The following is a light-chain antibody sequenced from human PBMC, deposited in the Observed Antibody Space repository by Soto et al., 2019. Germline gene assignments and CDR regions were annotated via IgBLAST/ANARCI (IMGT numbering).Light chain of an antibody. J-gene: IGKJ5*01. CDR2: DSS. V-gene: IGKV3-20*01. Sequence: EIVLTQSPGTLSLSPGERATLSCRASQTVGNTYFSWYQQKPGQAPSLLIYDSSTRATDIPDRFSGSGAGTDFTLTISRLEPEDVALYYCQQYGTLITFGQGTRLEIK. CDR3: QQYGTLIT. CDR1: QTVGNTY.